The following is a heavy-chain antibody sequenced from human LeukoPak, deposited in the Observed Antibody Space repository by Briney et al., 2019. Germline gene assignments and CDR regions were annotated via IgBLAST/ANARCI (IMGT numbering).Heavy chain of an antibody. CDR3: ARQYYDRTGYYYFDY. D-gene: IGHD3-22*01. J-gene: IGHJ4*02. CDR2: LYYSGST. CDR1: GGAITGSSYY. Sequence: SDTLSLTCSVSGGAITGSSYYWGWIRQPPGKGLEWIGSLYYSGSTYYNPSLKSRVTISADTSKNQFSLKLISVTAADRAVYYCARQYYDRTGYYYFDYWDQGTLVTVCS. V-gene: IGHV4-39*01.